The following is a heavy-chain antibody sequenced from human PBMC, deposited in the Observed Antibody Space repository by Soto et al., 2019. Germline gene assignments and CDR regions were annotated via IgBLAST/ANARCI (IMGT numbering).Heavy chain of an antibody. D-gene: IGHD1-1*01. CDR2: LSGYNGDT. V-gene: IGHV1-18*01. CDR3: TRVDSPSVTRGWFDA. J-gene: IGHJ5*02. Sequence: QVQLVQSGPEVKKPGASVRVSCKASGYSLRNYAFAWVRQAPGQGLEWMAWLSGYNGDTQYAPKFQGRVTLTTDTSTSTAYMDLRTLRSDDTAVYYCTRVDSPSVTRGWFDAWGQGTLVTVSS. CDR1: GYSLRNYA.